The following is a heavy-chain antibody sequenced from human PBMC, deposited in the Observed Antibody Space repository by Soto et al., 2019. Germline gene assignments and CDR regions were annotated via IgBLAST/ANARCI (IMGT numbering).Heavy chain of an antibody. CDR3: AKDLVFIAVAGTSAFDI. J-gene: IGHJ3*02. D-gene: IGHD6-19*01. CDR1: GFTFSSYA. Sequence: PGGSLRLSCAASGFTFSSYAMSWVRQAPGKGLEWVSAISGSGGSTYYADSVKGRFTISRDNSKNTLYLQMNSLRAEDTAVYYCAKDLVFIAVAGTSAFDIWGQGTMVTVSS. CDR2: ISGSGGST. V-gene: IGHV3-23*01.